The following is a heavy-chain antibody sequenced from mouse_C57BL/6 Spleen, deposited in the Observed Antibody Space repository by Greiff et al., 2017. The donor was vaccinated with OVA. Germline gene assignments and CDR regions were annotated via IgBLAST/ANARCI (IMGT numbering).Heavy chain of an antibody. CDR1: GYTFTSYW. Sequence: QVQLQQPGAELVMPGASVKLSCKASGYTFTSYWMHWVKQRPGQGLEWIGEIDTSDSYTNYNQKFKGKSTLTVDKSTSTAYMQLSSLTSEDSAVYYCARLRLPWGDYWGQGTTLTVSS. CDR2: IDTSDSYT. V-gene: IGHV1-69*01. CDR3: ARLRLPWGDY. J-gene: IGHJ2*01. D-gene: IGHD1-2*01.